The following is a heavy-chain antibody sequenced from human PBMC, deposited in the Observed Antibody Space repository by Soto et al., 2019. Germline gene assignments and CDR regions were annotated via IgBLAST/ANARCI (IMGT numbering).Heavy chain of an antibody. D-gene: IGHD7-27*01. Sequence: SETLSLTCTVSGGSFSGYYWSWICQPPGKGLEWIGEINHSGSTNYNPSLKSRVTISVDTSKNHFSLTLSSVTAADTAVYYCARGPSGDKVHYWGQGALVTVSS. J-gene: IGHJ4*02. V-gene: IGHV4-34*01. CDR3: ARGPSGDKVHY. CDR2: INHSGST. CDR1: GGSFSGYY.